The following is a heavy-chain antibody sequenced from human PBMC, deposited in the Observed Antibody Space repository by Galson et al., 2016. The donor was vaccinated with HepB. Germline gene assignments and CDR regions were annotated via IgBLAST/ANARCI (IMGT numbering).Heavy chain of an antibody. CDR1: GGSISSYY. CDR3: ARTPSRGGMDV. CDR2: IYYSGST. V-gene: IGHV4-59*01. J-gene: IGHJ6*02. D-gene: IGHD3-10*01. Sequence: ETLSLTCTVSGGSISSYYWSWIRQPPGKGLEWIGYIYYSGSTNYNPPLKSRVTISVDASKNQFSLKLTSVTTADTAVYYCARTPSRGGMDVWGQGTTVTVSS.